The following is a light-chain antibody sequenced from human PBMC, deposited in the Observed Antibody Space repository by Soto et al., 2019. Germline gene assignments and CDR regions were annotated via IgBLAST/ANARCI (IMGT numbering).Light chain of an antibody. J-gene: IGLJ3*02. Sequence: SYELTQPPSVSVAPGQTARITCGGNNIGSKSVHWYQQMPGQAPVLVVHDDSDRPSGIPERFSGSKSGNTATLTISRVEAGDEADFYCQVWDNVSDHGVFGGGTKLTVL. CDR1: NIGSKS. CDR3: QVWDNVSDHGV. V-gene: IGLV3-21*02. CDR2: DDS.